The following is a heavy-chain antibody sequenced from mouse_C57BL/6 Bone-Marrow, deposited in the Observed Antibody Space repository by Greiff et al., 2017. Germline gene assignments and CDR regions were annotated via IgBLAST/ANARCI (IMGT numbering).Heavy chain of an antibody. J-gene: IGHJ3*01. CDR2: IDPSASYT. CDR1: GYTFTSYW. Sequence: QVQLQQPGAELVMPGASVKLSCKASGYTFTSYWMHWVKQRPGQGLEWIGEIDPSASYTNYNQKFKGKSTLTVDKSSSTAYMQLSSLTSEDSAVYYCARIGYDWGQGTLVTVSA. D-gene: IGHD2-2*01. V-gene: IGHV1-69*01. CDR3: ARIGYD.